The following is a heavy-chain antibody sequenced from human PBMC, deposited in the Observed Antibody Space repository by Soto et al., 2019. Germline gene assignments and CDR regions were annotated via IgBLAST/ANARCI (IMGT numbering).Heavy chain of an antibody. CDR1: GFTFSSYA. CDR3: ARRGGALGY. D-gene: IGHD3-16*01. CDR2: ITGSGSTT. Sequence: EVQLMESGGGLVQPGGSLRLSCAASGFTFSSYAMSWVRQAPGKGLEWVSVITGSGSTTYYADSVKCRFTIARDNSKNTLYLQMNRLRAEDTAVYYCARRGGALGYWGQGTLVTVSS. V-gene: IGHV3-23*01. J-gene: IGHJ4*02.